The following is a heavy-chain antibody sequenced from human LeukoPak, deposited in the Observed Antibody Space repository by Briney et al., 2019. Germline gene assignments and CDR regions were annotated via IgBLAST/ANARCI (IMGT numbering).Heavy chain of an antibody. CDR3: ARVVRSAVAEYFQH. CDR1: GGSISSGGYY. Sequence: PSQTLSLTCTVSGGSISSGGYYWSWIRQHPGKGLEWIGYIYYSGSTYYNPSLKSRVTISVDTSKNQFSLELSSVTAADTAVYYCARVVRSAVAEYFQHWGQGTLVTVSS. J-gene: IGHJ1*01. V-gene: IGHV4-31*03. CDR2: IYYSGST.